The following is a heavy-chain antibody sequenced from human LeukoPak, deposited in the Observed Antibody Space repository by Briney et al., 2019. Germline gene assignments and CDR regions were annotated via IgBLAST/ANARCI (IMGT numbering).Heavy chain of an antibody. D-gene: IGHD1-26*01. CDR3: ALPLVRASNSDY. J-gene: IGHJ4*02. V-gene: IGHV1-2*02. CDR2: INPNSGGT. CDR1: GYTFTGYY. Sequence: ASVKVSCKASGYTFTGYYMHWVRQAPGQGLECMGWINPNSGGTNYAQKFQGRVTMTRDTSISTAYMELSRLRSDDTAVYYCALPLVRASNSDYWGQGTLVTVSS.